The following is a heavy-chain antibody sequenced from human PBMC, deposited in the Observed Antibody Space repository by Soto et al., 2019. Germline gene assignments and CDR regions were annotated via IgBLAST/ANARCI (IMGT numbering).Heavy chain of an antibody. CDR2: ISGAGGST. D-gene: IGHD1-26*01. V-gene: IGHV3-23*01. J-gene: IGHJ4*02. CDR3: AKEFGGFGTYLYFDY. Sequence: GSLRLSCAASGFPFSTYAMSWVRQAPGKGLEWVSAISGAGGSTYYADSVQGRFTVSRDNSKHTMYLQMSSLRAEDTAVYYCAKEFGGFGTYLYFDYWGQGTVVTVSS. CDR1: GFPFSTYA.